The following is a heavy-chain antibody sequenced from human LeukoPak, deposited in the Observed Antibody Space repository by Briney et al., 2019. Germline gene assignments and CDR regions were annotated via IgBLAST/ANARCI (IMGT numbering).Heavy chain of an antibody. CDR1: GITLSNYG. V-gene: IGHV4-34*01. CDR2: INHSGST. CDR3: ARSLRFPNYYYYYMDV. J-gene: IGHJ6*03. Sequence: GSLRLSCAVSGITLSNYGMSWVRQAPGKGLEWIGEINHSGSTNYNPSLKSRVTISVDTSKNQFSLKLSSVTAADTAVYYCARSLRFPNYYYYYMDVWGKGTTVTVSS. D-gene: IGHD3-3*01.